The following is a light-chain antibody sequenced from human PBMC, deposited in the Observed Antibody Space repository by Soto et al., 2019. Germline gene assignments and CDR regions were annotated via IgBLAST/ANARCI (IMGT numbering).Light chain of an antibody. CDR3: SSYSSDTTPLV. CDR2: EVT. CDR1: ISDIGIYNY. J-gene: IGLJ2*01. V-gene: IGLV2-14*01. Sequence: QSALTQPASVSGSPGQSISISCTGTISDIGIYNYVSWYQHHPGKAPKLIIYEVTNPPSGVSNRFSGSKSGNTASLTISGLQADDEADYYCSSYSSDTTPLVFGGGTKLTVL.